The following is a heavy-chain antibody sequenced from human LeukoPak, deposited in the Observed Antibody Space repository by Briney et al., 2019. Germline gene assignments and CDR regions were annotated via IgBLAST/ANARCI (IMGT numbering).Heavy chain of an antibody. CDR3: ARASEDYYYYYMDV. CDR2: ISTSGST. CDR1: GGSISSYY. D-gene: IGHD1-14*01. J-gene: IGHJ6*03. Sequence: SETLSLTCTVSGGSISSYYWSWIRQPAGKGLESIGHISTSGSTNYNPSLKSRVTMSVDTSKNQFSLKLSSVTAADTAVYYCARASEDYYYYYMDVWGKGTTVTISS. V-gene: IGHV4-4*07.